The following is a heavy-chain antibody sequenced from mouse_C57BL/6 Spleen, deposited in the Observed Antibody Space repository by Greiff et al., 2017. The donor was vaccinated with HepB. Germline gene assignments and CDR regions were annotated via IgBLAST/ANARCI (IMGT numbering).Heavy chain of an antibody. Sequence: EASGIDFSRYWMSWVRRAPGKGLEWIGEINPDSSTINYAPSLKDKFIISRDNAKNTLYLQMSKVRSEDTALYYCALYGSSYVRYFDVWGTGTTVTVSS. CDR1: GIDFSRYW. D-gene: IGHD1-1*01. J-gene: IGHJ1*03. V-gene: IGHV4-1*01. CDR2: INPDSSTI. CDR3: ALYGSSYVRYFDV.